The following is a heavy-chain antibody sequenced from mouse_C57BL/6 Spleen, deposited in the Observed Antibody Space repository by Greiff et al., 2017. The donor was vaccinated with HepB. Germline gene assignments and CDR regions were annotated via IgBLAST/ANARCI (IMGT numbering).Heavy chain of an antibody. D-gene: IGHD3-2*02. J-gene: IGHJ2*01. V-gene: IGHV14-2*01. Sequence: EVQLQQSGAELVKPGASVKSSCTASGFNIKDYYMHWVKQRTEQGLEWIGRIDPEDGETKYDTKFQGKATITAYTSSNTAYLQLSSLTSEDTAVYYCARGSAQATDFDYWGQGTTLTVSS. CDR1: GFNIKDYY. CDR2: IDPEDGET. CDR3: ARGSAQATDFDY.